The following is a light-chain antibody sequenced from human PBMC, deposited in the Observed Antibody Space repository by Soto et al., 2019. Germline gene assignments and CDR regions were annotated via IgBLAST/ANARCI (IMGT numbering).Light chain of an antibody. J-gene: IGKJ4*01. V-gene: IGKV3-15*01. CDR1: QSVSSN. CDR2: AAS. Sequence: DIVMTQSPATLSVSPGEGATISCRARQSVSSNLAWYQQKPGQAPRLLIYAASTRATGIPARFRGSGSGTEFTLTITSLQSEDFAVYYCQQYNNWPPLTFGGGTKV. CDR3: QQYNNWPPLT.